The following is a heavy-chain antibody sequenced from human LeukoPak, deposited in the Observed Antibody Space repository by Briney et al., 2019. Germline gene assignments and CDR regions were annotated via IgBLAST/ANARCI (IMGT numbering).Heavy chain of an antibody. CDR1: GFTFSSYA. CDR3: AKDRYYYHSSGYYYSPSPLDY. D-gene: IGHD3-22*01. CDR2: ISGSGGST. Sequence: GGSLRLSCAASGFTFSSYAMSWVRQAPGKGLEWVSAISGSGGSTYYADSVKGRFTISRDNSKSTLYLQMNSLRAEDTAVYYCAKDRYYYHSSGYYYSPSPLDYWGQGTLVTVSS. J-gene: IGHJ4*02. V-gene: IGHV3-23*01.